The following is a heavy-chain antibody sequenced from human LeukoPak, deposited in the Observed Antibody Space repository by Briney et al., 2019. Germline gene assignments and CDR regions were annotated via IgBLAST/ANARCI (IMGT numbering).Heavy chain of an antibody. CDR1: GFTFSSYS. V-gene: IGHV3-23*01. CDR2: TVGGGSPNT. J-gene: IGHJ4*02. CDR3: TKAPIVSCSGAFCYPFDS. Sequence: PGGSLRLSCAASGFTFSSYSMNWVRQAPGEGLEWVSATVGGGSPNTYHADSVKGRFTISRDNSKNTLFLQMNSLRAEDTAIYYCTKAPIVSCSGAFCYPFDSWGQGTLVTVSS. D-gene: IGHD2-15*01.